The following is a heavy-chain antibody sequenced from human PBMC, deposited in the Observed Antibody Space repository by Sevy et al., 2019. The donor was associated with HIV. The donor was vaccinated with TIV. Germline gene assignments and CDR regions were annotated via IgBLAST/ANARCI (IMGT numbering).Heavy chain of an antibody. V-gene: IGHV1-69*10. CDR3: ASVRPCGGDCYFFDS. Sequence: ASVKVSCMASGGSLSNYGMNWVRQAPGQGLEWMGGIIPRVALSNYAQKFQGRATITEDESTSTMYLEVRSLRSEDTAVYFGASVRPCGGDCYFFDSWGQGTLVTVSS. J-gene: IGHJ4*02. D-gene: IGHD2-21*02. CDR1: GGSLSNYG. CDR2: IIPRVALS.